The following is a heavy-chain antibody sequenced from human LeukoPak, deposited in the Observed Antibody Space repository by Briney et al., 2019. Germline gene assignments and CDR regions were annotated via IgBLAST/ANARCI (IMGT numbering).Heavy chain of an antibody. CDR3: ARGEYSYTLNWFDP. Sequence: MASETLSLTCAVYGGSFSGYYWSWIRQPPGKGLEWIGEINHSGSTNYNPSLKSRVTISVDTSKNQFSLKLSSVTAADTAVYYCARGEYSYTLNWFDPWGQGTLVTVSS. CDR1: GGSFSGYY. V-gene: IGHV4-34*01. CDR2: INHSGST. D-gene: IGHD5-18*01. J-gene: IGHJ5*02.